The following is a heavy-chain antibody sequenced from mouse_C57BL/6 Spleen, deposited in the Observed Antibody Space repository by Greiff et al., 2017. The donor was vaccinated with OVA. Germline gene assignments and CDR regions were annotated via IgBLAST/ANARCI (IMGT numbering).Heavy chain of an antibody. Sequence: EVKLVESGGGLVKPGGSLKLSCAASGFTFSSYAMSWVRQTPEKRLEWVATISDGGSYTYYPDNVKGRFTISRDNAKNNLYLQMSHLKSEDTAMYYCAGYDYDVGFDYWGQGTTLTVSS. V-gene: IGHV5-4*03. D-gene: IGHD2-4*01. CDR3: AGYDYDVGFDY. J-gene: IGHJ2*01. CDR1: GFTFSSYA. CDR2: ISDGGSYT.